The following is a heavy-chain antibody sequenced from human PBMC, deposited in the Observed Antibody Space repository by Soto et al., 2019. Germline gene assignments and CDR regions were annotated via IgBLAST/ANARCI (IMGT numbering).Heavy chain of an antibody. CDR1: GFTFSSYS. J-gene: IGHJ6*03. CDR2: ISSSSSTI. V-gene: IGHV3-48*01. D-gene: IGHD1-7*01. CDR3: ARAGEGYNWNSGWDYYYYYMDV. Sequence: GGSLRLSCAASGFTFSSYSMNWVRQAPGKGLEWVSYISSSSSTIYYADSVKGRFTISRDNAKNSLYLQMNSLRAEDTAVYYCARAGEGYNWNSGWDYYYYYMDVWGKGTTVTVSS.